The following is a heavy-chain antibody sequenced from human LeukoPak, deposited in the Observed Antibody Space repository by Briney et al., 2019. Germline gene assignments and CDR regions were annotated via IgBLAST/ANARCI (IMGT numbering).Heavy chain of an antibody. J-gene: IGHJ6*03. Sequence: GASVKVSCKASGGTFSSYAISWVRQAPGQGLEWMGGIIPIFGTANYAQKFQGRVTITTDESTSTAYMELSSLRSEDTAVYYCARGRANKTTKTRYYYMDVWGKGTTVTVSS. CDR3: ARGRANKTTKTRYYYMDV. CDR1: GGTFSSYA. CDR2: IIPIFGTA. V-gene: IGHV1-69*05. D-gene: IGHD4-11*01.